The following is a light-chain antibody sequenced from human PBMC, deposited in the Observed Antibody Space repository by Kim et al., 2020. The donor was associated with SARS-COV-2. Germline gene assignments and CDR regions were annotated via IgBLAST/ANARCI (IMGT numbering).Light chain of an antibody. V-gene: IGLV3-19*01. CDR2: GKQ. CDR3: SSRDSSGNHPL. J-gene: IGLJ2*01. CDR1: SVRSSK. Sequence: LGQTVKITRHGDSVRSSKASRSQSKPTQDPALAIYGKQKRTSTCRGRISGNSSGNTASLTTTGAEAEEEADYYCSSRDSSGNHPLFGGGTKLTVL.